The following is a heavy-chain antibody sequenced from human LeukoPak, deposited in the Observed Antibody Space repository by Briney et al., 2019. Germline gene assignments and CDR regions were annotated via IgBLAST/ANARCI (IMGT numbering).Heavy chain of an antibody. V-gene: IGHV4-59*01. J-gene: IGHJ6*03. CDR1: GGSISSYY. CDR2: IYYSGST. CDR3: ARVIAAAGHYYYYMDV. Sequence: SETLSLTCTVSGGSISSYYWSWIRQPPGKGLEWIGYIYYSGSTNYNPSLKSRVTISVDTSKNQFSLKLSSVTAADTAVYYCARVIAAAGHYYYYMDVWGKGTTVTISS. D-gene: IGHD6-13*01.